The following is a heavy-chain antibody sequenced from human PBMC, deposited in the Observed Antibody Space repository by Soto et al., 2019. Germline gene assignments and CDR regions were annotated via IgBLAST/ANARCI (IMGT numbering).Heavy chain of an antibody. CDR1: GYTFTSYA. CDR2: INAGNGNT. CDR3: ARGYSSSWFFDY. D-gene: IGHD6-13*01. V-gene: IGHV1-3*05. J-gene: IGHJ4*02. Sequence: QVQLVQSGAEEKKPGASVKVSCKASGYTFTSYAMHWVRQAPGQRLEWMGWINAGNGNTKYSQKFQGRVTITRDTYASTAYMELSSLSSEDTAVYYCARGYSSSWFFDYWGQGTLVTVSS.